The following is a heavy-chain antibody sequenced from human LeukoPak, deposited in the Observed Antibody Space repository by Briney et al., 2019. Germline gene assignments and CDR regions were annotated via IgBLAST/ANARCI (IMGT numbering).Heavy chain of an antibody. CDR3: ARTQFDKVTRGFWSGYYPATFDY. V-gene: IGHV1-18*01. CDR1: GYTFTSYG. Sequence: GASVKVSCKASGYTFTSYGISWVRQAPGQGLEWMGWISAYNGNTNYAQKLQGRVTMTTDTSTRTAYMELRSLRSDDTAVYYCARTQFDKVTRGFWSGYYPATFDYWGQGTLVTVSS. D-gene: IGHD3-3*01. J-gene: IGHJ4*02. CDR2: ISAYNGNT.